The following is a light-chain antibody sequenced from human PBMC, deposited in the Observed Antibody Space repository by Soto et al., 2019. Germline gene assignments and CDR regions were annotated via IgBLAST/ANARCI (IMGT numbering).Light chain of an antibody. Sequence: QAVATQPPSVSAAPGQKVTISCSGSSSNIGSNLVSWYQQLPGTAPKLLIYDNNKRPSGIPDRFSGSKSGTSASLGITGLQTGDEADYSCATWDSSLSAWLFGGGTKLTVL. CDR3: ATWDSSLSAWL. CDR2: DNN. V-gene: IGLV1-51*01. J-gene: IGLJ3*02. CDR1: SSNIGSNL.